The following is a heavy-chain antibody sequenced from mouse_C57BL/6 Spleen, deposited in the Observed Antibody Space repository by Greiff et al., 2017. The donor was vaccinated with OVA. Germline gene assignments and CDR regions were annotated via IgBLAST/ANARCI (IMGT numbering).Heavy chain of an antibody. D-gene: IGHD1-1*01. Sequence: EVQLQQSGTVLARPGASVKMSFKTSGYTFTSYWMHWVKQRPGQGLEWIGAIYPGNSDTSYNQKFKGKAKLTAVTSASTAYMELSSLTNEDSAVYYCSGSSRGYYFDDWGQGTTLTVSS. J-gene: IGHJ2*01. CDR2: IYPGNSDT. CDR1: GYTFTSYW. CDR3: SGSSRGYYFDD. V-gene: IGHV1-5*01.